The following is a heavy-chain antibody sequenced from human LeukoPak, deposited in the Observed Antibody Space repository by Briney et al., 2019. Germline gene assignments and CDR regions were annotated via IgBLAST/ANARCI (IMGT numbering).Heavy chain of an antibody. Sequence: PGGSLRLSCAASGFTFSSYGMHWVRQAPGKGLEWVAVISFDGSNKFYTESVKGRCTISRDNAMNTVYLQMNSLRAEDTAVYYCAKGHYDFWSGYYPLFDYWGQGTLVTVSS. D-gene: IGHD3-3*01. CDR2: ISFDGSNK. CDR3: AKGHYDFWSGYYPLFDY. V-gene: IGHV3-30*18. J-gene: IGHJ4*02. CDR1: GFTFSSYG.